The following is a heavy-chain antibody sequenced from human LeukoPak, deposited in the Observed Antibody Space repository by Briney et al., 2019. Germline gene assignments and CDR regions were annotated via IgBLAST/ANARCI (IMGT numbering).Heavy chain of an antibody. V-gene: IGHV3-21*01. CDR2: ISSSSSYI. CDR1: GFTFSSYS. Sequence: PGGSLRLSCAASGFTFSSYSMNWVRQAPGKGLEWVSCISSSSSYIYYADSVKGRFTTSRDNAKNSLYLQMNSLRAEDTAVYFCAKDKYHGGYYDISGYYSEYMDVWGKGTTVTISS. J-gene: IGHJ6*03. D-gene: IGHD3-22*01. CDR3: AKDKYHGGYYDISGYYSEYMDV.